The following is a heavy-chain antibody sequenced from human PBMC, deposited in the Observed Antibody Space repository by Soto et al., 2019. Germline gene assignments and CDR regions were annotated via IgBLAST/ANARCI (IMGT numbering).Heavy chain of an antibody. CDR1: GGTFSSYA. D-gene: IGHD3-10*01. CDR3: ANTSRGVYYGWGNPQDSDY. CDR2: IIPIFGTA. J-gene: IGHJ4*02. Sequence: SVKVSCKASGGTFSSYAISWVRQAPGQGLEWMGGIIPIFGTANYAQKFQGRVTITADESTSTAYMELSSLRSEDTAVYYCANTSRGVYYGWGNPQDSDYWGQGPLVTVPS. V-gene: IGHV1-69*13.